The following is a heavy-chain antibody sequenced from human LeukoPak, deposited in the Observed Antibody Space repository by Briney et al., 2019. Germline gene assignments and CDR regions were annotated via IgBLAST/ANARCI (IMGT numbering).Heavy chain of an antibody. D-gene: IGHD5-24*01. CDR2: INPTDDST. CDR3: AREGDGYKKFDC. J-gene: IGHJ4*02. V-gene: IGHV1-46*01. CDR1: TYIFTSYY. Sequence: GASVKVSCRASTYIFTSYYIHWVRQAPGQGLEWMGLINPTDDSTSYAQKFQGRVSVTRDTSTSTVYMELSSLRSEDTAAYYCAREGDGYKKFDCWAQGILVTVSS.